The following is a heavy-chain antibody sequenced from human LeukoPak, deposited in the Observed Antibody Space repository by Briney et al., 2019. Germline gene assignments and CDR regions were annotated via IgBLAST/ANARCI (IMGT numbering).Heavy chain of an antibody. CDR2: INPDGSYT. CDR1: GFTFSAYW. J-gene: IGHJ3*02. V-gene: IGHV3-74*01. D-gene: IGHD6-19*01. CDR3: ARDRSDSSGWYYHLAIPPYAFDI. Sequence: PGRSLRLSCAASGFTFSAYWMHWVRQAPGKGLVWVSRINPDGSYTTYADSMKGRFTISRDNAKNSVYLQMNSLRVEDTAVYYCARDRSDSSGWYYHLAIPPYAFDIWGQGTMVTVSS.